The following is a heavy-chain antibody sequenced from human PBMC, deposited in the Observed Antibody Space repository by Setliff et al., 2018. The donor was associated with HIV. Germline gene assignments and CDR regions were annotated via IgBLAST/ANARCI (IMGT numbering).Heavy chain of an antibody. CDR3: ARQGNIVVVTSFDY. CDR2: IYYTGST. Sequence: SETLSLTCTVSGGSIDSTSYYWGWIRQPPGKGLEWIGSIYYTGSTYYNPSLKSRVTISVDTSKNQFSLRLNSVTAADTAVYYCARQGNIVVVTSFDYWGQGTLVTVSS. D-gene: IGHD2-21*02. J-gene: IGHJ4*02. V-gene: IGHV4-39*07. CDR1: GGSIDSTSYY.